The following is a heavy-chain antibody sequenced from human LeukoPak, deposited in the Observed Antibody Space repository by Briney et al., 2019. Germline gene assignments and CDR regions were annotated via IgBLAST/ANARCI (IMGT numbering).Heavy chain of an antibody. CDR2: INPSGGST. V-gene: IGHV1-46*01. Sequence: ASVKVSCKASGYTFTSYYMHWVRQAPGQGLEWMGIINPSGGSTSYAQKFQGRVTMTRDTSTSTAYMELSSLRSEDTAVYYCARSPGYYGSGSAFDYWGQGTLVTVSS. D-gene: IGHD3-10*01. CDR3: ARSPGYYGSGSAFDY. CDR1: GYTFTSYY. J-gene: IGHJ4*02.